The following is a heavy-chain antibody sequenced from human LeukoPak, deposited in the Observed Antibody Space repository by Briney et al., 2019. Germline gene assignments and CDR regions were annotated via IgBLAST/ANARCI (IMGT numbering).Heavy chain of an antibody. Sequence: GASVKVSCKASGYTFTSYGISWVRQAPGQGLEWMGWISAYNGNTNYAQKLQGRVTMTTDTSTSTAYMELRSLRSDDTAVYYCARDFLRYCSGGSCHSDYWGQGTLVTVSS. D-gene: IGHD2-15*01. CDR3: ARDFLRYCSGGSCHSDY. CDR1: GYTFTSYG. CDR2: ISAYNGNT. V-gene: IGHV1-18*01. J-gene: IGHJ4*02.